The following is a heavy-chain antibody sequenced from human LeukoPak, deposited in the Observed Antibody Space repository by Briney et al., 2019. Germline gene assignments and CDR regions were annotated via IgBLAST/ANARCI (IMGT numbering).Heavy chain of an antibody. V-gene: IGHV4-39*01. J-gene: IGHJ4*02. CDR3: ARQKRLYCSSTSCYSFDY. Sequence: SETLSLTCTVSGDPISTNTYYWTWLRQPPGKGLEWIASIYHSGTSYYNPSLKSRVTISVDRSKNQFSLKLSSVSAADTAVYYCARQKRLYCSSTSCYSFDYWGQGTLVTVSS. CDR2: IYHSGTS. CDR1: GDPISTNTYY. D-gene: IGHD2-2*01.